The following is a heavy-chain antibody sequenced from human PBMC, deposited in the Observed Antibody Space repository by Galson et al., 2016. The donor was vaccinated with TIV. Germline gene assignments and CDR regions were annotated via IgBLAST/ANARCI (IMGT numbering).Heavy chain of an antibody. J-gene: IGHJ4*02. CDR2: IWYDGSHT. D-gene: IGHD4-17*01. Sequence: SLRLSCAASGFSFSTYGMHWVRQAPGKRLEWLAAIWYDGSHTYYGDSVKGRFTISRDNSKNTLYLQMNSLRAEDTAVYYCASGSNYGDFGGPEFDYWGRGTLVTVSS. CDR3: ASGSNYGDFGGPEFDY. CDR1: GFSFSTYG. V-gene: IGHV3-33*01.